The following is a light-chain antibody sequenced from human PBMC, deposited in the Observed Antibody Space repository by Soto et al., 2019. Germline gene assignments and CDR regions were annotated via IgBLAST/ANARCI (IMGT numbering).Light chain of an antibody. V-gene: IGKV1-39*01. CDR1: QSISSS. CDR2: AAS. Sequence: DLQMTQSPSSLSASVEDRVTITCRASQSISSSLNWYQQKPGKAPKLLIYAASSLQSGVPSRFSGSGSGTDFTLTISSLQPEDFATYYCQQSYSTPRTFGQGTKLEI. CDR3: QQSYSTPRT. J-gene: IGKJ2*01.